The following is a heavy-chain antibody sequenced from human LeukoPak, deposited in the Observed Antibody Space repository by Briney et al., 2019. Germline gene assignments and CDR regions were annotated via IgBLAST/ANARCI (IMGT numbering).Heavy chain of an antibody. D-gene: IGHD2-2*02. J-gene: IGHJ5*02. V-gene: IGHV3-30-3*01. CDR2: ISYDGSNK. CDR3: GRDRYCSSTSCYILDP. CDR1: GFTFSSYA. Sequence: GRSLRLSCAASGFTFSSYAMHWVRQAPGKGLQWVAVISYDGSNKYYADSVKGRFTISRDNSKNTLYLQMNSLRPEDTAVYYCGRDRYCSSTSCYILDPWGQGTLVTVSS.